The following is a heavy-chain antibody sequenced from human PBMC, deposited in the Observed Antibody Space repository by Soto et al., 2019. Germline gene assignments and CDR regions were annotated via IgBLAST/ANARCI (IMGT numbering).Heavy chain of an antibody. Sequence: TSETLSLTCTVSGGSISSYYWSWIRQPPGKGLEWIGYIYYSGSTNYNPSLKSRVTISVDTSKNQFSLKLSSVTAADTAVYYCARCPEPSGYYPLDYWGQGTLVTVSS. D-gene: IGHD3-22*01. CDR3: ARCPEPSGYYPLDY. V-gene: IGHV4-59*01. CDR1: GGSISSYY. CDR2: IYYSGST. J-gene: IGHJ4*02.